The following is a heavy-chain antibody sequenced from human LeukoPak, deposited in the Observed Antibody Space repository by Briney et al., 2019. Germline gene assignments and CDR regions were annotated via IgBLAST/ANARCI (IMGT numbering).Heavy chain of an antibody. Sequence: SETLSLTCTVSGGSISSHYWSWIRQPPGKGLEWIGYIYYSGRTNYNPSLKSRVTISVDTSKNQFSLKLNSVTAADTAVYYCASSFDFWSGYYDYWGQGTLVTVSS. CDR3: ASSFDFWSGYYDY. CDR2: IYYSGRT. CDR1: GGSISSHY. J-gene: IGHJ4*02. D-gene: IGHD3-3*01. V-gene: IGHV4-59*08.